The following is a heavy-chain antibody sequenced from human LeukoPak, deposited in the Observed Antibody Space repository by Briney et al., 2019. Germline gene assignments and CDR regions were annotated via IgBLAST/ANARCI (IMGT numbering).Heavy chain of an antibody. V-gene: IGHV3-64*01. CDR3: ARGIRWASDY. Sequence: GGSLRLSCAASGFTFSSYSMAWVRRAPGKGLEYVSGITSNGGTTYYGNSVKGRFTISRDNSKDTLYLQMGSLRTEDMAVYYCARGIRWASDYWGQGTPVTVAS. CDR2: ITSNGGTT. J-gene: IGHJ4*02. D-gene: IGHD4-23*01. CDR1: GFTFSSYS.